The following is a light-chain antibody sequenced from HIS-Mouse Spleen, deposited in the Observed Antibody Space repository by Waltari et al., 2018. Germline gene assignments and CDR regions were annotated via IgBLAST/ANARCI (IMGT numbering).Light chain of an antibody. CDR2: EDS. J-gene: IGLJ2*01. Sequence: QSALTQPPSASGSPGQSVTISCTGTRSDVGGYNYVSWYQQHPGKAPKLMIYEDSKRPSGIPERFSGSSSGTMATLTISGAQVEDEADYYCYSTDSSGNHRVFGGGTKLTVL. CDR1: RSDVGGYNY. V-gene: IGLV2-8*01. CDR3: YSTDSSGNHRV.